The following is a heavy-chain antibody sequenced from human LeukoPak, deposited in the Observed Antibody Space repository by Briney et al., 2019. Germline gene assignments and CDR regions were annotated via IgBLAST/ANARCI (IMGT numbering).Heavy chain of an antibody. CDR1: GGSFSGYY. Sequence: SETLSLTCAVYGGSFSGYYWSWIRQPPGKGLEWIGEINHSGSTNYNPSLKSRVTISVDTSKNQFSLKLSSVTAADTAVYYCARGFLLFLGGNSAPDAFDIWGQGTMVTVSS. D-gene: IGHD4-23*01. CDR3: ARGFLLFLGGNSAPDAFDI. J-gene: IGHJ3*02. V-gene: IGHV4-34*01. CDR2: INHSGST.